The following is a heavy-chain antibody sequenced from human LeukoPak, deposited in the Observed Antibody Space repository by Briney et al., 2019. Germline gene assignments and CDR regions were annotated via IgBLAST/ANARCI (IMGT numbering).Heavy chain of an antibody. D-gene: IGHD2-2*01. CDR3: ARVRAGYCTSTSCYTGMDV. V-gene: IGHV3-30*03. CDR2: ISYDGSNE. CDR1: GFTFSSYG. J-gene: IGHJ6*02. Sequence: GGSLGLSCAASGFTFSSYGMHWVRQAPGKGLEWVALISYDGSNEYYADSVRGRFTISRDNSKFTLYMQMNSLRAEDTAVYYCARVRAGYCTSTSCYTGMDVWGQGTTVTVSS.